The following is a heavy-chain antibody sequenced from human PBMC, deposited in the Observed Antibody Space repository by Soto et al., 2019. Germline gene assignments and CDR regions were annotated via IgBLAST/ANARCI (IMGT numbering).Heavy chain of an antibody. CDR3: ARSGSYRACDI. D-gene: IGHD1-26*01. CDR1: GYTFTSYA. J-gene: IGHJ3*02. V-gene: IGHV1-3*01. Sequence: QVQLVQSGAEVKKPGASVKVSCKASGYTFTSYAMHWVRQAPGQRLEWMGWINAGNGNTKYSQKLQGRVTITRDTSASTDYMELSSLRSEDTAVYSCARSGSYRACDIWGKGTMVTVSS. CDR2: INAGNGNT.